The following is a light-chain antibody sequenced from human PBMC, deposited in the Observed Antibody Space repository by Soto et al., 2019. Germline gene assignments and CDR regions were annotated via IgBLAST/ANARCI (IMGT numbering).Light chain of an antibody. J-gene: IGLJ3*02. CDR2: EVS. CDR1: SSDIGTYNF. V-gene: IGLV2-14*01. CDR3: SSYAATSPLV. Sequence: QSALTQPASVSGSPGQSITMSCTGSSSDIGTYNFVSWYQQHADKAPRLILYEVSNRPSGVSSRFSGSKSGNSASLTISGLQPEDEAHYFCSSYAATSPLVFGGGTKLTVL.